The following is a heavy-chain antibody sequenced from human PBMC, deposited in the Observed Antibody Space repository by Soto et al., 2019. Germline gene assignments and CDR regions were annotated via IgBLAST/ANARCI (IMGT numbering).Heavy chain of an antibody. V-gene: IGHV1-8*01. D-gene: IGHD4-17*01. CDR2: MNPNSGNT. Sequence: ASVKVSCKASGYTFTSYDINWVRQATGQGLEWMGWMNPNSGNTGYAQKLQGRVTMTTDTSTSTAYMELRSLRSDDTAVYYCARDTRAVSTVTTDYWGQGTLVTVSS. CDR3: ARDTRAVSTVTTDY. CDR1: GYTFTSYD. J-gene: IGHJ4*02.